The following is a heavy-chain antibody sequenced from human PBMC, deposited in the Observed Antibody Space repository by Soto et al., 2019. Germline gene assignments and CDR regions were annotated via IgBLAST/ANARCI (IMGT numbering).Heavy chain of an antibody. V-gene: IGHV3-30*18. D-gene: IGHD2-2*01. Sequence: VQMVESGGGVVQPGKSLRLSCETSGFTFKFYGMHWVRQAPGKGLECVAVISHDGTTHYYADSVKGRFTISRDNSKNTLYLLMNSLRLDHSSTYYCAKDRGGDCPDNSCYFGADYWGQGALVTVSS. J-gene: IGHJ4*02. CDR1: GFTFKFYG. CDR3: AKDRGGDCPDNSCYFGADY. CDR2: ISHDGTTH.